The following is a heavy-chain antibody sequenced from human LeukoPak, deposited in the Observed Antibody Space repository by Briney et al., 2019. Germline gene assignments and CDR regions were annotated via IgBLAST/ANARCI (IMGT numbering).Heavy chain of an antibody. J-gene: IGHJ6*04. Sequence: GGSLRLSCAASGLTFSSYGMSWVRQAPGKGLDWVSAISCSGGKTYYADSVKGRFTISRDNAKNSLYLQMNSLRAEDTAVYYCAELGITMIGGVWGKGTTVTISS. V-gene: IGHV3-23*01. CDR3: AELGITMIGGV. CDR2: ISCSGGKT. D-gene: IGHD3-10*02. CDR1: GLTFSSYG.